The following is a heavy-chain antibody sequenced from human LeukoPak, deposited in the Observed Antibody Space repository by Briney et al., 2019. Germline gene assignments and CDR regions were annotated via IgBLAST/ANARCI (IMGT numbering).Heavy chain of an antibody. Sequence: PSETLSLTCTVSGGSISSYYWSWIRQPPGKGLEWIGYIYTSGSTNYNPSLKSRVTISVDTSKNQFSLKLSSVTAADTAVYYCAAHTYGSSGYFFPPDAFDIWGQGTMVTVSS. CDR3: AAHTYGSSGYFFPPDAFDI. D-gene: IGHD3-22*01. V-gene: IGHV4-4*09. CDR1: GGSISSYY. CDR2: IYTSGST. J-gene: IGHJ3*02.